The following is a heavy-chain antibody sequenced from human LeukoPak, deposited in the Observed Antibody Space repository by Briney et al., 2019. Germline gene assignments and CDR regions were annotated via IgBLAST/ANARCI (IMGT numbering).Heavy chain of an antibody. D-gene: IGHD3-22*01. CDR3: ARVIQSTDSSGFYLPEYFQH. J-gene: IGHJ1*01. CDR2: IYHSGST. CDR1: GDSISSGYH. V-gene: IGHV4-38-2*02. Sequence: PSETLSLTCTVSGDSISSGYHWGWIRQPPGKGLEWIGSIYHSGSTYYNPSLKSRVTISVDTSKNQFSLKLSSVTAADTAVYYCARVIQSTDSSGFYLPEYFQHWGQGTLVTISS.